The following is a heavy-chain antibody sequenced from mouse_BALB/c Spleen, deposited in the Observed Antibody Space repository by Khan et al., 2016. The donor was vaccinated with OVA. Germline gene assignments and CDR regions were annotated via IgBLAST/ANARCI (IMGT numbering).Heavy chain of an antibody. V-gene: IGHV5-15*02. J-gene: IGHJ3*01. D-gene: IGHD1-2*01. CDR2: ISDLAYTI. CDR1: GFTFSDYG. CDR3: ARGGGTAPFAY. Sequence: EVQLVESGGGLVQPGGSRKLSCAASGFTFSDYGMAWVRQAPGKGPEWVAFISDLAYTIYYGDAVTGRFTISRENAKNTLYLEMSSLRSEDTASYYGARGGGTAPFAYWGLGTLVTVSA.